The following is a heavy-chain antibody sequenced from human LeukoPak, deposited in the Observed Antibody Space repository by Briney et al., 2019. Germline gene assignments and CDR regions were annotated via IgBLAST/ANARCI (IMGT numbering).Heavy chain of an antibody. J-gene: IGHJ4*02. CDR2: ISGSGGST. Sequence: PGGSLRLSCAASGFTFSSYGMSWVRQAPGKGLEWVSAISGSGGSTYYADSVKGRFTISRDNSKNTLYLQMNSLRAEDTAVYYCAKDGELYYYGSGRSYYFDYWGQGTLVTVSS. CDR1: GFTFSSYG. V-gene: IGHV3-23*01. CDR3: AKDGELYYYGSGRSYYFDY. D-gene: IGHD3-10*01.